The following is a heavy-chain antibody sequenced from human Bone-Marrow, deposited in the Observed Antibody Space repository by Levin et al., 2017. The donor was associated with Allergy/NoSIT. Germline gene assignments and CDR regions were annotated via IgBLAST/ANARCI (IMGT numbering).Heavy chain of an antibody. D-gene: IGHD7-27*01. V-gene: IGHV3-33*01. J-gene: IGHJ4*02. CDR2: IWNHGKSQ. CDR3: ARDPGTGDQLRADY. Sequence: GESLKISCIGSGFTFNSHGMHWVRQAPGKDLEWVAVIWNHGKSQYYGDSVKGRFTISRDNSKNSMYLQMNNLRVEDTAIYYCARDPGTGDQLRADYWGRGTLVTVSS. CDR1: GFTFNSHG.